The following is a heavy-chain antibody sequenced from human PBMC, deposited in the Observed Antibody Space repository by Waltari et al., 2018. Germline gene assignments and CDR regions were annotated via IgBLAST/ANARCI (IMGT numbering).Heavy chain of an antibody. V-gene: IGHV3-30-3*01. D-gene: IGHD6-13*01. CDR3: ARESDSSSWYPFDY. CDR2: ISYDGSNK. J-gene: IGHJ4*02. CDR1: GFTFSSYA. Sequence: QVQLVESGGGVVQPGRSLRLSCAASGFTFSSYAMHWVRQAPGKGLEWVAVISYDGSNKYYADSVKGRFTISRDNSKNTLYLQMNSLRAEDTAVYYCARESDSSSWYPFDYWGQGTLVTVSS.